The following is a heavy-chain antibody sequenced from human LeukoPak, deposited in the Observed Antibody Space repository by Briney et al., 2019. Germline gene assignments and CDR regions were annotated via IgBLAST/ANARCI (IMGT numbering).Heavy chain of an antibody. J-gene: IGHJ4*02. CDR1: GGSISSGGYY. D-gene: IGHD2-21*01. CDR3: ARGSSAYFGGDCSDD. CDR2: IYYSGST. Sequence: SQTLSLTCTVSGGSISSGGYYWSWIRQHPGKGLEWIGYIYYSGSTYYNPSLKSRVTTSVDTSKNQFSLKLSSVTAADTTVYYCARGSSAYFGGDCSDDWGQGTLVTVSS. V-gene: IGHV4-31*03.